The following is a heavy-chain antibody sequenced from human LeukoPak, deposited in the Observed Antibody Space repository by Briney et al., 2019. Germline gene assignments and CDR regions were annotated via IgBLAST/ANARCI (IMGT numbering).Heavy chain of an antibody. J-gene: IGHJ4*02. D-gene: IGHD3-16*01. V-gene: IGHV3-30*03. CDR1: GFTFSSYG. Sequence: PGRSLRLSCAASGFTFSSYGMHWVRQAPGKGLEWVAVISYDGSNKYYADSVKGRFTISRDNSKNTLYLQMNSLRADDTAVYYCARGRDDYVQYTPPDCWGQGTLVTVSS. CDR3: ARGRDDYVQYTPPDC. CDR2: ISYDGSNK.